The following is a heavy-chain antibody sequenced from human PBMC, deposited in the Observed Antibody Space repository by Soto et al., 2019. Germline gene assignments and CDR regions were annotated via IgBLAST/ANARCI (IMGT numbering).Heavy chain of an antibody. J-gene: IGHJ6*02. Sequence: GESLKISCKGSGYSFTSYWIGCLRQMPGKGLEGMGIIYTGASDTRYSPSFQGQVTISADKSISTAYLQWSSLKASDTAMYYCARQGTTSFYYYGLEVWGQGTTVTVSS. V-gene: IGHV5-51*01. CDR3: ARQGTTSFYYYGLEV. D-gene: IGHD1-1*01. CDR2: IYTGASDT. CDR1: GYSFTSYW.